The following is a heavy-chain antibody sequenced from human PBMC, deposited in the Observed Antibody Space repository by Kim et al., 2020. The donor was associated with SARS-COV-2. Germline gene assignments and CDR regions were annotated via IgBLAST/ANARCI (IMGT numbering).Heavy chain of an antibody. Sequence: ASVKVSCKASGYIFTDYYIHWVRQAPGQGLEWMGWINPKNGGTNYAQKFQDWGAMTRDTSIRTLYMEMRNLTSEDSAVYYCGRGLESSYGIDYWGQGTLVTVSS. V-gene: IGHV1-2*04. CDR2: INPKNGGT. CDR1: GYIFTDYY. D-gene: IGHD5-18*01. J-gene: IGHJ4*02. CDR3: GRGLESSYGIDY.